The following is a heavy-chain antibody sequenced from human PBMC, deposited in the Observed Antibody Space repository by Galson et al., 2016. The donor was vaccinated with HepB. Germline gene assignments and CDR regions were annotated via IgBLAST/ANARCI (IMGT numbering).Heavy chain of an antibody. V-gene: IGHV3-74*01. D-gene: IGHD4-23*01. J-gene: IGHJ5*02. CDR1: GFAFGSDW. CDR3: GRDHSVVLTTAYNWFDP. Sequence: ALRLSCAASGFAFGSDWMHWVRQGPGKGRVWVSRTNRDGTIPNYADSVKGRFTISRDNAKNTLYLQMNSLRVEDTAVYYCGRDHSVVLTTAYNWFDPWGQGTLVTVSS. CDR2: TNRDGTIP.